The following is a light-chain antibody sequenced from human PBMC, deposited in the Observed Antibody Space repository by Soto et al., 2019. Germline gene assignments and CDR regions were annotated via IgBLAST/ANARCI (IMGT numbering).Light chain of an antibody. CDR3: PLQGSSALP. CDR2: DAS. CDR1: QSVSSS. Sequence: EVACKKSAAARCLYPGDTASLSCGASQSVSSSLAWYQQKPGQAPRLLIYDASSRATGIPARFSGSGSGTDFTLTISRLEPEDFAVYYCPLQGSSALPFAQGTKVDIK. J-gene: IGKJ1*01. V-gene: IGKV3D-20*01.